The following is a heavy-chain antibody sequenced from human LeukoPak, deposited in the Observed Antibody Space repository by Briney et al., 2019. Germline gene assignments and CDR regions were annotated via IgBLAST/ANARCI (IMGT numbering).Heavy chain of an antibody. D-gene: IGHD1-1*01. CDR2: ISYDGSNK. V-gene: IGHV3-30*17. CDR3: ARDSARDQLEPFWFDY. J-gene: IGHJ4*02. CDR1: GFTFSHYS. Sequence: GTSLRLSCAASGFTFSHYSMHWVRQAPGKGLEWVAVISYDGSNKYYADSVKGRFTISRDNSKNTLWLQMNSLRAEDTAVYYCARDSARDQLEPFWFDYWGQGTLVTVSS.